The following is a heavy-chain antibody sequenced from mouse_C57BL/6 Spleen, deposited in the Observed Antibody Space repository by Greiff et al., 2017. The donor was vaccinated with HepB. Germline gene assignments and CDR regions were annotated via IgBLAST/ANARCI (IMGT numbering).Heavy chain of an antibody. J-gene: IGHJ2*01. CDR1: GFSLTSYG. CDR2: IWSGGST. Sequence: QVQLKESGPGLVQPSQSLSITCTVSGFSLTSYGVHWVRQSPGKGLEWLGVIWSGGSTDYNAAFISRLSISKDNSKSQVFFKMNSLQADDTAIYYCARNNRYYYGSSLDYWGQGTTLTVSS. CDR3: ARNNRYYYGSSLDY. V-gene: IGHV2-2*01. D-gene: IGHD1-1*01.